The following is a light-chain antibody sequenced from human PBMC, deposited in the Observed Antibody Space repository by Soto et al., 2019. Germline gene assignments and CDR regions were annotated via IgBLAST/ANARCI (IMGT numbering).Light chain of an antibody. CDR3: QSYDSSLSGLYV. J-gene: IGLJ1*01. Sequence: QSALTQPPSVSVAPGQRVTISCTGSSSNIGAGYDVHWYQQLPGTAPKLLIYGNSNRPSGVPDRFSGSKSGTSASLATTGLQAEDEADYYCQSYDSSLSGLYVFGTGTKVTVL. CDR1: SSNIGAGYD. CDR2: GNS. V-gene: IGLV1-40*01.